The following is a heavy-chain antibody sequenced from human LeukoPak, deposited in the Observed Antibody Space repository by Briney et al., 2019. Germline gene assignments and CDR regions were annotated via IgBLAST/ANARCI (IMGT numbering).Heavy chain of an antibody. CDR1: GGSISSGSYY. CDR3: ARVKEVGGTSILRSRVYFDY. Sequence: SETLSLTCTVSGGSISSGSYYWSWIRQPAGKGLEWIGRIYTSGSTNYNPSLKSRVTISKDTSKNQFSLKLSSVTAADTAVYYCARVKEVGGTSILRSRVYFDYWGQGTLVTVSS. D-gene: IGHD1-26*01. V-gene: IGHV4-61*02. CDR2: IYTSGST. J-gene: IGHJ4*02.